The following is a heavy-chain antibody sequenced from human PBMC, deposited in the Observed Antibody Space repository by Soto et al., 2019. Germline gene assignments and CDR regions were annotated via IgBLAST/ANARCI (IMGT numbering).Heavy chain of an antibody. Sequence: PGGSLRLSCAASGFTFDDYGMNWVRQAPGKGLEWVSGINRNGGSLGYADSVKGRFTISTDNVKNSLYLQMNSLRAEDTALYYSARLGGTGDYAGSVYWGQGT. CDR2: INRNGGSL. J-gene: IGHJ4*02. CDR3: ARLGGTGDYAGSVY. D-gene: IGHD3-9*01. V-gene: IGHV3-20*04. CDR1: GFTFDDYG.